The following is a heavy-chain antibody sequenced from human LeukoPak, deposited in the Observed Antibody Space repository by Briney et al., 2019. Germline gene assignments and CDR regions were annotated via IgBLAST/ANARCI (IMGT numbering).Heavy chain of an antibody. CDR1: GYTLTELS. CDR3: ATTLSSTSTLGYFQH. V-gene: IGHV1-24*01. Sequence: ASVKVSCKVSGYTLTELSMHWVRQAPGKGLEWMGGFDPEDGETIYAQKFQGRVTMTEDTSTDTAYVELSSLRSEDTAVYYCATTLSSTSTLGYFQHWGQGTLVTVSS. CDR2: FDPEDGET. J-gene: IGHJ1*01. D-gene: IGHD2-2*01.